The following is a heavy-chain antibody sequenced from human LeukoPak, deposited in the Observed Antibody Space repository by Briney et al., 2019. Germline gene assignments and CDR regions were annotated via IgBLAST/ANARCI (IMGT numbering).Heavy chain of an antibody. CDR2: IIPIFGIA. CDR3: ARIAVAGTGYFDY. D-gene: IGHD6-19*01. J-gene: IGHJ4*02. V-gene: IGHV1-69*04. CDR1: GGTFSSYA. Sequence: ASVKVSCKASGGTFSSYAISWVRQAPGQGLEWMGRIIPIFGIANYAQKFQGRVTITADKSTSTAYMELSSLRSEGTAVYYCARIAVAGTGYFDYWGQGTLVTVSS.